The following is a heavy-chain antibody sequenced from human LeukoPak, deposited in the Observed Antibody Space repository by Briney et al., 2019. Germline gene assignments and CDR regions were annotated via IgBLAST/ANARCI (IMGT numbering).Heavy chain of an antibody. J-gene: IGHJ5*02. CDR1: GGSISSGDCY. D-gene: IGHD3-10*01. V-gene: IGHV4-30-4*01. CDR2: IYHSGST. Sequence: SETLSLTCTVSGGSISSGDCYWTWIRQPPGKGLEWIGYIYHSGSTHYKPSLKSRLSISLDTSKNQFSLRLTSVTAADTAVYFCARGVRGIMVRGAITDLNWFDPWGQGTLVAVSS. CDR3: ARGVRGIMVRGAITDLNWFDP.